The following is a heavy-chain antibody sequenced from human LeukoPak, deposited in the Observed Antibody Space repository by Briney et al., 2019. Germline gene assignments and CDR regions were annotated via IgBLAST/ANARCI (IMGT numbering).Heavy chain of an antibody. CDR1: GFTFRSYS. CDR2: ISSSSSYI. Sequence: GGSLRLSCAASGFTFRSYSMTWVRQAPGKGLEGVSSISSSSSYIYYADSVKGRFTISRDNPKNSLYLQMNSLRAEDTAVYYCARDLRWATSYFDYWGQGTLVTVSS. V-gene: IGHV3-21*01. CDR3: ARDLRWATSYFDY. J-gene: IGHJ4*02. D-gene: IGHD5-24*01.